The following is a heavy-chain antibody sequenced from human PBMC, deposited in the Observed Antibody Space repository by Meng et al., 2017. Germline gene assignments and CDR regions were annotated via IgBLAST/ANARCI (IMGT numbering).Heavy chain of an antibody. CDR3: ARDSVPIGGYSGYDSENYFDY. V-gene: IGHV4-39*07. J-gene: IGHJ4*02. CDR2: IYYSGST. D-gene: IGHD5-12*01. CDR1: GGSISSSSYY. Sequence: SETLSLTCTVSGGSISSSSYYWGWIRQPPGKGLEWIGSIYYSGSTYYNPSLKSRVTISVDTSKNQFSLKLSSVTAADTAVYYCARDSVPIGGYSGYDSENYFDYWGQGTLVTVSS.